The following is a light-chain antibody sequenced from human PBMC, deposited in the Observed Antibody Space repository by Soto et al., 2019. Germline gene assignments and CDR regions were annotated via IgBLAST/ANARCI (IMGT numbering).Light chain of an antibody. V-gene: IGKV3-15*01. Sequence: EKVMTQSPATLSVSPGERATLSCRASENVKTRLAWYQQKSGQAPRLLIYDAFTRATGIPARFSGSASGTEFTLTTSGLQSEDSGVYYCQQYDEGPLIFGGGTKVEIK. J-gene: IGKJ4*01. CDR3: QQYDEGPLI. CDR2: DAF. CDR1: ENVKTR.